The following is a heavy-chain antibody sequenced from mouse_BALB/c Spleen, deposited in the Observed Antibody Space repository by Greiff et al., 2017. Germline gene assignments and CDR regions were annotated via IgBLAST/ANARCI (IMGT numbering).Heavy chain of an antibody. CDR3: ARDDYYGSRDYYAMDY. CDR2: IDPSDSET. CDR1: GYTFTSYW. D-gene: IGHD1-1*01. Sequence: QVQLQQPGAELVKPGAPVKLSCKASGYTFTSYWMNWVKQRPGRGLEWIGRIDPSDSETHYNQKFKDKATLTVDKSSSTAYIQLSSLTSEDSAVYYCARDDYYGSRDYYAMDYWGQGTSVTVSS. V-gene: IGHV1-69*02. J-gene: IGHJ4*01.